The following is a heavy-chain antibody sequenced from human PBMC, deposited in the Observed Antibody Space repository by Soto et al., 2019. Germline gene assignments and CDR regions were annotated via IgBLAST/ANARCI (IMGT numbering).Heavy chain of an antibody. CDR1: GYTFSDYA. J-gene: IGHJ2*01. D-gene: IGHD2-15*01. V-gene: IGHV1-18*01. Sequence: QVQLVQSGGEVKKPGASVKVSCQASGYTFSDYAITWVRQAPGQGLEWMGWIIPSTRNTDQAQNFQVRVIMTLDTSTNTDYMELRSLRSDDTAVYYCVRCDCSVGSCYACWHFDLWGRGTLVTVSS. CDR2: IIPSTRNT. CDR3: VRCDCSVGSCYACWHFDL.